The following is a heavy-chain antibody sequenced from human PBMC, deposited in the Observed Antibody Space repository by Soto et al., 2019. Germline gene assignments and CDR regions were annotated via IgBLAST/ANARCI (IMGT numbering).Heavy chain of an antibody. CDR3: ARDLAPISYDFWSGYPRDFDY. CDR2: INAGNGNT. V-gene: IGHV1-3*01. Sequence: GASVKVSWKASGYTFTSYAMDCVRHAPGQRLEWMGWINAGNGNTKYSQKFQGRVTITRDTSASTAYMELSSLRSEDTAVYYCARDLAPISYDFWSGYPRDFDYWGQGTLVTVSS. D-gene: IGHD3-3*01. J-gene: IGHJ4*02. CDR1: GYTFTSYA.